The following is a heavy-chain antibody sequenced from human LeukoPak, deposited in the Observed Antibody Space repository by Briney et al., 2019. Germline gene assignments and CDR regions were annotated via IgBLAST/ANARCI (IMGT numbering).Heavy chain of an antibody. D-gene: IGHD3-22*01. V-gene: IGHV3-53*01. CDR2: IYIGDST. Sequence: GGSLRLSCATSGFTFSNAWMNWVRQAPGKGLEWVSVIYIGDSTYYADSVKGRFTISRDNSKNTMYLQMSRLRVEDTAIYYCARGGSSGYWGYFDYWGQGTLVTVSS. CDR3: ARGGSSGYWGYFDY. J-gene: IGHJ4*02. CDR1: GFTFSNAW.